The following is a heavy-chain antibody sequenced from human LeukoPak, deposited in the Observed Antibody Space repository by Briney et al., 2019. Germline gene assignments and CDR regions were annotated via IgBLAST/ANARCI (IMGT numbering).Heavy chain of an antibody. V-gene: IGHV3-23*01. CDR2: ISGSGGST. D-gene: IGHD2-21*02. CDR1: GFTFSSYA. J-gene: IGHJ5*02. Sequence: PGGSLRPSCAASGFTFSSYAMSWVRQAPGKGLEWVSAISGSGGSTYYADSVKGRFTISRDNSKNTLYLQMNSLRAEDTAVYYCARDPRPYCGGDCYSGWFDPWGQGTLVTVSS. CDR3: ARDPRPYCGGDCYSGWFDP.